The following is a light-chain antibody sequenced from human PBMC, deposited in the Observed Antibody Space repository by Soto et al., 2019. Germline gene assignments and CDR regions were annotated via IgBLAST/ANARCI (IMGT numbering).Light chain of an antibody. V-gene: IGKV1-27*01. Sequence: DIQMTQSASCLSASVGDRVTITCRASQDISNYLAWYQQKPGKVPKLLIYAASTLQSGVPSRFSGSGSGTDFTLTISSLQPEDVATYYCQKYNSAPWTFGQGTKVEIK. J-gene: IGKJ1*01. CDR2: AAS. CDR1: QDISNY. CDR3: QKYNSAPWT.